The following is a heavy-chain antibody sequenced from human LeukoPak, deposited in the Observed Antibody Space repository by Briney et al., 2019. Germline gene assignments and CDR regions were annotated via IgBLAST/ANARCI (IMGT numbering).Heavy chain of an antibody. Sequence: SETLSLTCAVYGGSFSGYYWSWIRQPPGKGLEWIGEINHSGSTNYNPSLKSRVTISVDTSKNQFSLKLSSVTAADTAVYYCARVASGYYFISPSDYWGQGTLVTVSS. CDR1: GGSFSGYY. CDR3: ARVASGYYFISPSDY. V-gene: IGHV4-34*01. D-gene: IGHD3-22*01. CDR2: INHSGST. J-gene: IGHJ4*02.